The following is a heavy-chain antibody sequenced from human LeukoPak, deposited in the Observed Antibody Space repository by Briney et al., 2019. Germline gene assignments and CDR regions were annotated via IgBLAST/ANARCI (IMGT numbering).Heavy chain of an antibody. CDR2: INPNSGNT. V-gene: IGHV1-8*02. J-gene: IGHJ4*02. D-gene: IGHD6-13*01. CDR3: ARGSSSWESYFDY. CDR1: GYTFTGYY. Sequence: ASVKVSCKASGYTFTGYYMHWVRQAPGQGLERMGWINPNSGNTGYAQKFQGRVTMTRNTSISTAYMELSSLRSEDTAVYYCARGSSSWESYFDYWGQGTLVTVSS.